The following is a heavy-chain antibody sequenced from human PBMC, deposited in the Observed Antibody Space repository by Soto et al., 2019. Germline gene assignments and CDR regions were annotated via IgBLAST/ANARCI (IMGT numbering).Heavy chain of an antibody. CDR1: GFTFSSYA. V-gene: IGHV3-30-3*01. CDR3: ARDYSRGTAYYYGSGSTD. CDR2: ISYDGSNK. J-gene: IGHJ4*02. D-gene: IGHD3-10*01. Sequence: QVQLVESGGGVVQPGRSLRLSCAASGFTFSSYAMHWVRQAPGKGLEWVAVISYDGSNKYYADSVKGRFTISRDNSKNTLYLPMNSLRAEDTAVYYCARDYSRGTAYYYGSGSTDWGQGTLVTVSS.